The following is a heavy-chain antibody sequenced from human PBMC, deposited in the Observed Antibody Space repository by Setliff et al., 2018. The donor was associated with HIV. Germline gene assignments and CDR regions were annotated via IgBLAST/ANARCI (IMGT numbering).Heavy chain of an antibody. V-gene: IGHV1-2*02. D-gene: IGHD5-12*01. CDR3: ARGGLATGAFDI. Sequence: ASVKVSCKASGYTFIGDYMHWVRQAPGQGLEWMGWINPNSGGTNFAQKFQGRVTMTRDTSISTAYMALSRLRSDDTAVYYCARGGLATGAFDIWGQGTMVTVSS. J-gene: IGHJ3*02. CDR1: GYTFIGDY. CDR2: INPNSGGT.